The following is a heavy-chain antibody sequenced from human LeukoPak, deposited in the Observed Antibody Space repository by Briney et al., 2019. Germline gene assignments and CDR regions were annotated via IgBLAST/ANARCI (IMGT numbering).Heavy chain of an antibody. J-gene: IGHJ5*02. CDR1: GYTFTSSD. D-gene: IGHD6-13*01. Sequence: ASMKVSCKASGYTFTSSDINWVRQATGEGLEWMGWMSPNSGGTNYAQKFQGWVTMTRDTSISTAYMELSRLRSDDTAVYYCARSMGRSQQLVPWFDPWGQGTLVTVSS. V-gene: IGHV1-2*04. CDR2: MSPNSGGT. CDR3: ARSMGRSQQLVPWFDP.